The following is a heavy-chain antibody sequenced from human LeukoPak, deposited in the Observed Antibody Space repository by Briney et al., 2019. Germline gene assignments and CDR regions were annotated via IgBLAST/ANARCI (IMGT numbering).Heavy chain of an antibody. J-gene: IGHJ4*02. V-gene: IGHV4-59*01. CDR2: IYYSGST. CDR3: ARDTHSSGWYYFDY. CDR1: GGSISSYY. Sequence: PSETLSLTCTVSGGSISSYYWSWIRQPPGKGLEWIGYIYYSGSTNYNPSLKSRVTISVDTSKNQFSLKLSSVTAADTAVYYCARDTHSSGWYYFDYWGQGTLVTVSS. D-gene: IGHD6-19*01.